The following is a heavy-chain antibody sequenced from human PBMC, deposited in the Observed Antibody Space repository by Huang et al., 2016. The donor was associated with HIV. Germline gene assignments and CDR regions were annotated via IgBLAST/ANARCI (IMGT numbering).Heavy chain of an antibody. J-gene: IGHJ4*02. Sequence: QVQLVQSGAEVKKPGASVKVSCKASGYTFTNFAMHWVRQAPGQSLEWMGWIDTDKSDTRYSQRFKGGRTITRDTSASTAYMELSSLRSEDTAVYYCARDPHVFVAGPFFDCWGQGTLVTVSS. V-gene: IGHV1-3*04. CDR2: IDTDKSDT. CDR1: GYTFTNFA. CDR3: ARDPHVFVAGPFFDC. D-gene: IGHD3-10*02.